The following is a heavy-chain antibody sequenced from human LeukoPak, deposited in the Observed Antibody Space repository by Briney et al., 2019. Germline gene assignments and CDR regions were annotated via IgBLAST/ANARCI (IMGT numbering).Heavy chain of an antibody. CDR1: GYTLTELS. Sequence: ASVKVSCKVSGYTLTELSMHWVRQAPGKGLEWMGGFDPEDGETIYAQKFQGRVTMTEDTSTDTAYMELSSLRSEDTAVYYCATVEDIVVVPAAIFNYWGQGTLVTVSS. CDR3: ATVEDIVVVPAAIFNY. D-gene: IGHD2-2*01. J-gene: IGHJ4*02. V-gene: IGHV1-24*01. CDR2: FDPEDGET.